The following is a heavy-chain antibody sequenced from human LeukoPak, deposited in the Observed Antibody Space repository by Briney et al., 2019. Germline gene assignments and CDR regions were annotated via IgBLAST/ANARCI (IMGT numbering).Heavy chain of an antibody. Sequence: GGSLRLSCAASGFTFSSYNMNWVRQAPGKGLEWVSAISGSGGSTYYADSVKGRFTISRDNSKNTLYLQMNSLRAEDTAVYYCAKSVVDRNFDYWGQGTLVTVSS. CDR3: AKSVVDRNFDY. J-gene: IGHJ4*02. D-gene: IGHD3-16*02. V-gene: IGHV3-23*01. CDR1: GFTFSSYN. CDR2: ISGSGGST.